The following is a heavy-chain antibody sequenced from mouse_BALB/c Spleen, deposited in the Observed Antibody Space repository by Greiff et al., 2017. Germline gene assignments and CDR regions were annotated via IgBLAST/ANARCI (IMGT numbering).Heavy chain of an antibody. CDR1: GYTFTSYV. D-gene: IGHD6-1*01. CDR2: INPYNDGT. V-gene: IGHV1-14*01. J-gene: IGHJ4*01. Sequence: EVQLQQSGPELVKPGASVKMSCKASGYTFTSYVMHWVKQKPGQGLEWIGYINPYNDGTKYNEKFKGKATLTSDKSSSTAYMELSSLTSEDSAVYYCARSLSREAMDYWGQGTSVTVSS. CDR3: ARSLSREAMDY.